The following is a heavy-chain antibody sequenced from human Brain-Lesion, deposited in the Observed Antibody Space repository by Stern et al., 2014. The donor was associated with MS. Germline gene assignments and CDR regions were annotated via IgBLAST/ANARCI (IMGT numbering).Heavy chain of an antibody. Sequence: QLQLQESGSGLVKPSQTLSLTCAVSGGSISSGDYSWSWIRQPQGKSLEWIGYIVHSGSTYYNPSLKGRVSLSVDSSKTHFSLKLSSVTAADTAMYYCARIFGGNFDNWGQGTLVTVSS. CDR2: IVHSGST. CDR1: GGSISSGDYS. D-gene: IGHD4-23*01. J-gene: IGHJ4*02. V-gene: IGHV4-30-2*01. CDR3: ARIFGGNFDN.